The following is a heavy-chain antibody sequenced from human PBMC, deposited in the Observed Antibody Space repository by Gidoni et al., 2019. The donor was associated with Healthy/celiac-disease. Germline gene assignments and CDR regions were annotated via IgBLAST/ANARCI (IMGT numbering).Heavy chain of an antibody. J-gene: IGHJ3*02. CDR3: ARPNSSGRCSGGSCYSVIGEAFDI. Sequence: QLQLQESGPGLVKPSETLSLTCTVSGGSISSSSYYWGWIRQPPGKGLEWIGSIYYSGSTYYNPSLKSRVTISVDTSKNQFSLKLSSVTAADTAVYYCARPNSSGRCSGGSCYSVIGEAFDIWGQGTMVTVSS. CDR2: IYYSGST. V-gene: IGHV4-39*01. D-gene: IGHD2-15*01. CDR1: GGSISSSSYY.